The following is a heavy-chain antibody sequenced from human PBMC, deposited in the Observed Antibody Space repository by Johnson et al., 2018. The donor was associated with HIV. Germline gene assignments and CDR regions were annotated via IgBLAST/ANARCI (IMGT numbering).Heavy chain of an antibody. CDR3: ARERSYSSSWYGDAFDI. D-gene: IGHD6-13*01. V-gene: IGHV3-13*05. CDR2: IGTAGDP. J-gene: IGHJ3*02. Sequence: VQLVESGGGLVQPGGSLRLSCAASGFTFRSYGMHWVRQATGKGLEWVSAIGTAGDPYYPCSVKGRFTISRDNAKNSLYLQMNSLRAEDTAVDYCARERSYSSSWYGDAFDIWGQGTMVTVSS. CDR1: GFTFRSYG.